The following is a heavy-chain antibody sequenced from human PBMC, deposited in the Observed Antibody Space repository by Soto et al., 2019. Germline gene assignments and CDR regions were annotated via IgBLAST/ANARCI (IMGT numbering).Heavy chain of an antibody. CDR2: ISGSGDT. V-gene: IGHV3-23*01. Sequence: GGSLRLSCAASGFTFSSGGMHWVRQAPGKGLEWVSLISGSGDTVYADSVKGRFTISRDNSKNTLYLQMNSLRAEDTAVYYCAKDRQKIWFDPWGQGTLVTVSS. CDR1: GFTFSSGG. J-gene: IGHJ5*02. CDR3: AKDRQKIWFDP.